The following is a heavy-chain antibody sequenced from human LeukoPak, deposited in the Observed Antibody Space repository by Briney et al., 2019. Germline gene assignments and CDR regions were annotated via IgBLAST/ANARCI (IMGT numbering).Heavy chain of an antibody. D-gene: IGHD1-26*01. CDR3: ARQRGGELPRFTTLGAFDI. V-gene: IGHV5-51*01. Sequence: GESLKISCKGSGYSFTSYWIGRVRQMPGKGLEWMGIIYPGDSDTRYSPSFQGQVTISADKSISTAYLQWSSLKASDTAMYYCARQRGGELPRFTTLGAFDIWGQGTMVTVSS. CDR2: IYPGDSDT. CDR1: GYSFTSYW. J-gene: IGHJ3*02.